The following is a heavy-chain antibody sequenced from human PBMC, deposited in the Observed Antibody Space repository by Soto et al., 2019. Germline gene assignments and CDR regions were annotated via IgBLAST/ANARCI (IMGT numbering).Heavy chain of an antibody. Sequence: PGESLKISCAASGFTFSSYWMHWVRQAPGKGLVWVSRINSDGSSTSYADSVKGRFTISRDNAKNTLYLQMNSLRAEDTAVYYCARARMRGYCSSTSCYSGMDVWGQGTTVTVSS. CDR2: INSDGSST. J-gene: IGHJ6*02. CDR1: GFTFSSYW. D-gene: IGHD2-2*02. CDR3: ARARMRGYCSSTSCYSGMDV. V-gene: IGHV3-74*01.